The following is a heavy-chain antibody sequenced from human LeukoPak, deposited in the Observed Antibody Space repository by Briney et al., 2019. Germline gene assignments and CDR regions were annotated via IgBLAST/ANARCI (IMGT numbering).Heavy chain of an antibody. CDR3: ARGKLVEMATITCFDY. V-gene: IGHV3-21*01. D-gene: IGHD5-24*01. J-gene: IGHJ4*02. Sequence: GGSLRLSCAASGFTLSSYNMNWVRQAPGKGLEWVSSISSSSSYIYYADSVKGRFTISRDNAKNSLYLQMNSLRAEDTAVYYCARGKLVEMATITCFDYWGQGTLVTVSS. CDR1: GFTLSSYN. CDR2: ISSSSSYI.